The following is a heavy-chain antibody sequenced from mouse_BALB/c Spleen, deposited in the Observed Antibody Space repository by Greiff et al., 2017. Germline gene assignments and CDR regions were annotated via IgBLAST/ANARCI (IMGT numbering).Heavy chain of an antibody. CDR3: VRHAITTPYAMDY. D-gene: IGHD2-4*01. CDR2: IRSKSNNYAT. CDR1: GFTFNTYA. J-gene: IGHJ4*01. Sequence: EVQLVESGGGLVQPKGSLKLSCAASGFTFNTYAMNWVRQAPGKGLEWVARIRSKSNNYATYYADSVKDRFTISRDDSQSMLYLQVNNLKTEDTAMYYCVRHAITTPYAMDYWGQGTSVTVSS. V-gene: IGHV10-1*02.